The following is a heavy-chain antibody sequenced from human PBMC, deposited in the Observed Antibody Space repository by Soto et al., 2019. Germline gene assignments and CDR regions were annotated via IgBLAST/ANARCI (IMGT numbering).Heavy chain of an antibody. D-gene: IGHD6-19*01. CDR2: IDPHSNT. Sequence: PGESLKISCQGSGYSFSIYWIGWVRQMPGKGLEWMAFIDPHSNTRYSPSFEGQITISADKSISNAYLQWSSLKASDNAIYYCARRTYTSGWRHYFDYWGQGTLVTVSS. CDR1: GYSFSIYW. J-gene: IGHJ4*02. V-gene: IGHV5-51*01. CDR3: ARRTYTSGWRHYFDY.